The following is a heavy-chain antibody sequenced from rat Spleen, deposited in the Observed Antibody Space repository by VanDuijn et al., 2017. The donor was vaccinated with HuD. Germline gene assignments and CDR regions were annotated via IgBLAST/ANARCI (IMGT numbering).Heavy chain of an antibody. V-gene: IGHV5-7*01. Sequence: EVQLVESGGGLVQPGRSLKLTCAASGFTFSDYYMAWVRQAPTKGLEWVATTSYDGSSTYYRDSVKGRFTISRDNAKSTLYLQMDSLRSEDTATYYCARHNYVGAHWFAYWGQGTLVTFSS. J-gene: IGHJ3*01. CDR1: GFTFSDYY. D-gene: IGHD1-10*01. CDR3: ARHNYVGAHWFAY. CDR2: TSYDGSST.